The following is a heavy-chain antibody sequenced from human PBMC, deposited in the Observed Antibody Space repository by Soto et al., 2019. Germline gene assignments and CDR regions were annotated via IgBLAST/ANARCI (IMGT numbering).Heavy chain of an antibody. CDR3: ARDIRQLATTKGWFDP. D-gene: IGHD6-6*01. CDR2: ISSSSSTI. V-gene: IGHV3-48*02. Sequence: EVQLVESGGGLVQPGGSLRLSCAASGFTFSSYSMNWVRQAPGKGLEWVSYISSSSSTIYCADSVKGRFTISRDNAKNSLYLQMNSLRDEDTAVYYCARDIRQLATTKGWFDPWGQGTLVTVSS. CDR1: GFTFSSYS. J-gene: IGHJ5*02.